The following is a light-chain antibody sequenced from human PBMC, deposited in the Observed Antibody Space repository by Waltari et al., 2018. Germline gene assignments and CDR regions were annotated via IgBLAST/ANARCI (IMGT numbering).Light chain of an antibody. CDR1: QGINDF. CDR2: AAS. Sequence: IQLTQSPSSLSASVGDRVTITCRASQGINDFLAWYQQQPGKAPKLLIYAASTLQSGVPSRFSGSGSGTDFTLTISSLQPEDFATYYCQLLNSSQWTFGQGTKVEIK. J-gene: IGKJ1*01. V-gene: IGKV1-9*01. CDR3: QLLNSSQWT.